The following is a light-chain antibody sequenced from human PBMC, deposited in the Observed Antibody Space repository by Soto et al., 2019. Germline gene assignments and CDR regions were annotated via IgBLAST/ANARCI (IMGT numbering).Light chain of an antibody. Sequence: QSALTQPASVSGSPGQSITISCTGTTNDVATYNLVSWHQRHPGKAPRVIIYEVFKRPSGVSNRSSGSKSGNTASLTISGLHAEDEAEYFCCSYAGGNTFVFGGGTQLTVL. CDR1: TNDVATYNL. J-gene: IGLJ7*01. CDR2: EVF. V-gene: IGLV2-23*02. CDR3: CSYAGGNTFV.